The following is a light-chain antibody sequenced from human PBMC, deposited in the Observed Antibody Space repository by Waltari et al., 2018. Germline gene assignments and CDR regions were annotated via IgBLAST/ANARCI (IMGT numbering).Light chain of an antibody. V-gene: IGKV1-39*01. J-gene: IGKJ4*01. Sequence: DIQMTQSPSSLSASVGDRVTITCRASQSISSYLNWYQQKPGKAPKLLIYAASSLQSGFPSRFSGSDSGTDFTLTTSGRQPEDLATNYCHRVYRTPPPSGGGTRWRSN. CDR1: QSISSY. CDR3: HRVYRTPPP. CDR2: AAS.